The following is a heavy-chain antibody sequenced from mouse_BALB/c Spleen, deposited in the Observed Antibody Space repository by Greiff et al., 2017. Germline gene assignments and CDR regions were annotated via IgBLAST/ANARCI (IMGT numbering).Heavy chain of an antibody. CDR2: IYPGDGDT. Sequence: VQLQQSGAELVRPGSSVKISCKASGYAFSSYWMNWVMQRPGQGLEWIGQIYPGDGDTNYNGKFKGKATLTADKSSSTAYMQLSSLTSEDSAVYFCARFTTSAVYYAMDYWGQGTSVTVSS. D-gene: IGHD1-1*01. CDR3: ARFTTSAVYYAMDY. J-gene: IGHJ4*01. V-gene: IGHV1-80*01. CDR1: GYAFSSYW.